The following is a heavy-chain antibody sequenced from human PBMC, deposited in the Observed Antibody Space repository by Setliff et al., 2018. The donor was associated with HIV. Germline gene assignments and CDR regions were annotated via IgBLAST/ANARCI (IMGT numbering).Heavy chain of an antibody. Sequence: QPGGSLRLSCAASGFTFSSYPMSWVRQAPGKGLEWVSSLSEGGYDTYYADSVKGRFTISRDNSKNTMYLQMNSLKIEDTAIYYCARGGGPEPESKLFDYWGQGTLVTVSS. CDR2: LSEGGYDT. CDR1: GFTFSSYP. V-gene: IGHV3-23*01. D-gene: IGHD1-26*01. CDR3: ARGGGPEPESKLFDY. J-gene: IGHJ4*02.